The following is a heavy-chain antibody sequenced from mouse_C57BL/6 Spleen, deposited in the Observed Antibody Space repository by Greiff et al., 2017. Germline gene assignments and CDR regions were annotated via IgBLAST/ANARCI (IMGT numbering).Heavy chain of an antibody. CDR1: GYAFTNYL. CDR2: INPGSGGT. J-gene: IGHJ2*01. V-gene: IGHV1-54*01. CDR3: ARSPRGYFDY. Sequence: VQLQQSGAELVRPGTSVKVSCKASGYAFTNYLIEWVKQRPGQGLEWIGVINPGSGGTNYNEKFKGKATLTADKSSSTAYMQLSSLTSEDSAVYFCARSPRGYFDYWGQGTTLTVSS.